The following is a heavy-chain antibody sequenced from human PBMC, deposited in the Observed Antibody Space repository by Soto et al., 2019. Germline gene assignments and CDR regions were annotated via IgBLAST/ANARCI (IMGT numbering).Heavy chain of an antibody. Sequence: SGGSLRLSCAASGFTFSSYGMHWARQAPGKGLEWVAVIWYDGSNKYYADSVKGRFTISRDNSKNTLYLQMNSLRAEDTAVYYCARDVSVAEIYYYYYGMDVWGQGTTVTVSS. CDR1: GFTFSSYG. D-gene: IGHD6-19*01. CDR3: ARDVSVAEIYYYYYGMDV. CDR2: IWYDGSNK. V-gene: IGHV3-33*01. J-gene: IGHJ6*02.